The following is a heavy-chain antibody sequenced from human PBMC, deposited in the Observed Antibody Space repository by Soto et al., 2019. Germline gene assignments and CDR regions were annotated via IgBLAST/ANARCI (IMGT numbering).Heavy chain of an antibody. D-gene: IGHD3-10*01. CDR1: GYSFTSYW. Sequence: GESLKISCKGSGYSFTSYWIGWVRQMPGKGLEWVGIIYPGDSDTRYSPSFQGQVTISADKSISTAYLQWSSLKASDTAMYYCARSKPTMVRGVTCFDPCGQGTLGTVSS. V-gene: IGHV5-51*01. J-gene: IGHJ5*02. CDR3: ARSKPTMVRGVTCFDP. CDR2: IYPGDSDT.